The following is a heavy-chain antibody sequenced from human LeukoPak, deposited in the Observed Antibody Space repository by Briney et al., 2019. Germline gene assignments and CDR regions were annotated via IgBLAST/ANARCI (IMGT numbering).Heavy chain of an antibody. CDR1: GGSISSYY. J-gene: IGHJ4*02. CDR3: ARALAVAGTLFDY. D-gene: IGHD6-19*01. CDR2: IYYSGST. Sequence: SETLSLTCTVSGGSISSYYWSWIRQPPGKGLERIGYIYYSGSTNYNPSLKSRVTISVDTSKNQFSLKLSSVTAADTAVYYCARALAVAGTLFDYWGQGTLVTVSS. V-gene: IGHV4-59*01.